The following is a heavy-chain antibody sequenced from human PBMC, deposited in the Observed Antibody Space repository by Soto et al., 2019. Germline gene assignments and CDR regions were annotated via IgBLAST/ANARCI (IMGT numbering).Heavy chain of an antibody. J-gene: IGHJ5*02. CDR2: INAGNGNT. D-gene: IGHD4-17*01. CDR3: ARMEGNYGNP. CDR1: GYTFTSYA. V-gene: IGHV1-3*01. Sequence: GASVKVSCKASGYTFTSYAMHWVRQAPGQRLEWMGWINAGNGNTKYSQKFQGRVTITRDTSASTAYMELRSLRSDDTAMYFCARMEGNYGNPWGQGTLVTVSS.